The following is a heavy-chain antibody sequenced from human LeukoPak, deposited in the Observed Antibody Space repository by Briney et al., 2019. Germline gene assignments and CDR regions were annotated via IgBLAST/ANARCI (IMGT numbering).Heavy chain of an antibody. D-gene: IGHD6-13*01. V-gene: IGHV4-4*02. CDR2: IYHSGST. Sequence: SETLSLTCAVSGGSISSGYWWSWVRQTPGKGLEWIGEIYHSGSTNYNPSLKSRVTISVDTSMNQFSLKLRSVTAADTAVYYCARRDSSSWYSRWFDPWGQGTLVTVSS. J-gene: IGHJ5*02. CDR1: GGSISSGYW. CDR3: ARRDSSSWYSRWFDP.